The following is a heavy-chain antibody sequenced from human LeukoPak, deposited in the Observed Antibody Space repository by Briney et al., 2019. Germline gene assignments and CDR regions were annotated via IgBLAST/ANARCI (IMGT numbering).Heavy chain of an antibody. J-gene: IGHJ1*01. V-gene: IGHV3-21*01. CDR2: ISSSTYI. CDR3: ARDWNRYYGSGSYYNAIQH. D-gene: IGHD3-10*01. CDR1: GFTFSSYS. Sequence: GGSLRLSCAASGFTFSSYSMNWVRQAPGKGLEWVSSISSSTYIYYADSMKGRFTISRDNAKNSLYLQMNSLRAEDTAVYYCARDWNRYYGSGSYYNAIQHWGQGTLVTVSS.